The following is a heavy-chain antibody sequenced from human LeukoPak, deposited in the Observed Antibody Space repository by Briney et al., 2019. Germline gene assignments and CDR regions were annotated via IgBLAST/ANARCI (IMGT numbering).Heavy chain of an antibody. V-gene: IGHV3-73*01. D-gene: IGHD1-26*01. CDR2: IRSRPYNYAT. CDR3: VGSSYIEGVFDP. Sequence: GGSLILSCAASGFSLTDSPIHWVRQASGKGLEWVGRIRSRPYNYATAYAASLRGRFTVSRDDSKNTAYLQMNSLRTEDTAVYYCVGSSYIEGVFDPWGQGTLVTVSS. J-gene: IGHJ5*02. CDR1: GFSLTDSP.